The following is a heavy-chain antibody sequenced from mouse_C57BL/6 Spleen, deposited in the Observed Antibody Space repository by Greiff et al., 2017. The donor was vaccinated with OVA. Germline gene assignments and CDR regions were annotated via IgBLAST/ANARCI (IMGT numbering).Heavy chain of an antibody. Sequence: EVKVVEPGGGLVQPKGSLKLSCAASGFTFNTYAMHWVRQAPGKGLEWVARIRSKSSNYATYYADSVKDRFTISRDDSQSMLYLQMNNLKTEDTAMYYCVREPPSYLYYAMDYWGQGTSVTVSS. CDR3: VREPPSYLYYAMDY. V-gene: IGHV10-3*01. J-gene: IGHJ4*01. D-gene: IGHD5-5*01. CDR1: GFTFNTYA. CDR2: IRSKSSNYAT.